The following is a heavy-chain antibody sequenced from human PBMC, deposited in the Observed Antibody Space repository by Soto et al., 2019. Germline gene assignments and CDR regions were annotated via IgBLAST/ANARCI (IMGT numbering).Heavy chain of an antibody. CDR3: ARDAAVGLFDY. CDR2: ISAYNGNT. J-gene: IGHJ4*02. D-gene: IGHD6-19*01. V-gene: IGHV1-18*01. Sequence: QVQLVQSGAEVKKPGASVKVSCKASGYTFTSYGISWVRQAPGQGLEWMGWISAYNGNTKYEQKLQGRVTMTTDTPTSTAYRELGSLRSDDRAVYYCARDAAVGLFDYWGQGPLVTVSS. CDR1: GYTFTSYG.